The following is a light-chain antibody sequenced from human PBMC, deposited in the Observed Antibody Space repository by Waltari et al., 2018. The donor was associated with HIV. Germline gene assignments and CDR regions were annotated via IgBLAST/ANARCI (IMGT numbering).Light chain of an antibody. CDR3: QQFENLPFT. Sequence: IQMTQPPSSLSASVGRRVTITCQASQDITTSLTWYQQKPGKPPKLLIHDASNLETGVPARFTGSGSGTEFTFTISSLQPEDIATYYCQQFENLPFTFGPGTKVDLK. CDR2: DAS. V-gene: IGKV1-33*01. J-gene: IGKJ3*01. CDR1: QDITTS.